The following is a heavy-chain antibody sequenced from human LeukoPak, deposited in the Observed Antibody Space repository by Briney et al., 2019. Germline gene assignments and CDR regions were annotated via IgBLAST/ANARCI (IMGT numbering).Heavy chain of an antibody. J-gene: IGHJ4*02. Sequence: GGSLRLSCTASGFTFSNYWMIWVRQAPGKGLEWVSIIRQDGNEKYSVDSVRGRFTISRDSARTSLYLQMDSLRAEDTAVYHCARVKDYGSGSYYPTFDYWGQGTLVTVSS. CDR2: IRQDGNEK. CDR1: GFTFSNYW. CDR3: ARVKDYGSGSYYPTFDY. D-gene: IGHD3-10*01. V-gene: IGHV3-7*03.